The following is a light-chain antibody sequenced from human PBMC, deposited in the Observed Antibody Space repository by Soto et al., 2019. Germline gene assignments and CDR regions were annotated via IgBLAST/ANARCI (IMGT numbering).Light chain of an antibody. CDR2: WAS. CDR3: QQYDATPRT. CDR1: QRLLSSSTNKNY. J-gene: IGKJ2*02. Sequence: DIVMTQPPDSLAVSLGERATINCKSSQRLLSSSTNKNYLAWYQQKPGQPPKFLIYWASTRESGVPDRFSGSGSGTDFTLTISSLQAEDVAVYYCQQYDATPRTFGQGTKLEIK. V-gene: IGKV4-1*01.